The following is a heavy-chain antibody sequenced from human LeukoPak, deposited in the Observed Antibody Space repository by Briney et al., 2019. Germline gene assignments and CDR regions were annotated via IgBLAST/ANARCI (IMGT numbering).Heavy chain of an antibody. Sequence: SETLSLTCTVSGGSISSYYWSWIRQPPGKGLEWIGYIYYSGSTNYNPSLKSRVTISVDTSKNQFSLKLSSVTAADTAVYYCARNFYDFWSGYLNYYMDVWGKGTTVTVSS. CDR2: IYYSGST. J-gene: IGHJ6*03. V-gene: IGHV4-59*01. D-gene: IGHD3-3*01. CDR1: GGSISSYY. CDR3: ARNFYDFWSGYLNYYMDV.